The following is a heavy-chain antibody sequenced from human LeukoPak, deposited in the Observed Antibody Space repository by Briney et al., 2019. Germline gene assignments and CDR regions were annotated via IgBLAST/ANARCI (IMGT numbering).Heavy chain of an antibody. V-gene: IGHV3-23*01. CDR1: GFTLSSYA. D-gene: IGHD3-22*01. CDR2: ISVTGNT. Sequence: GGSLRLSCAASGFTLSSYAMSWVRQGPGKGLEWVSAISVTGNTYHADSVRGRFTISRDNAKNSLYLQMNSLRAEDTALYYCARGAYDSSGYYETTGAFDIWGQGTMVTVSS. CDR3: ARGAYDSSGYYETTGAFDI. J-gene: IGHJ3*02.